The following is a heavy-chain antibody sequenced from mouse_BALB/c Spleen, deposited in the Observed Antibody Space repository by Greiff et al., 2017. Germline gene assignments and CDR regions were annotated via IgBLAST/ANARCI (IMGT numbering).Heavy chain of an antibody. CDR3: ARRNYDWYFDV. CDR2: INSNGGST. J-gene: IGHJ1*01. D-gene: IGHD1-1*01. V-gene: IGHV5-6-2*01. Sequence: EAQLVESGGGLVKLGGSLKLSCAASGFTFSSYYMSWVRQTPEKRLELVAAINSNGGSTYYPDTVKGRFTISRDNAKNTLYLQMSSLKSEDTALYYCARRNYDWYFDVWGAGTTVTVSS. CDR1: GFTFSSYY.